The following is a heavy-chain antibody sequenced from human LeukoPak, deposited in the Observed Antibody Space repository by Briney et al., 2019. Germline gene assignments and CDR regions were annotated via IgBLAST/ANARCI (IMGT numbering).Heavy chain of an antibody. Sequence: ASVKVSCKASGYTFTSYGISWVRQAPGQGLEWMGWISAYNGNTNYAQKLQGRVTMTTDTSTSTAYMELRSLRSDDTAVYYCARDRRTIATAGEYYFDYWGQGILVTVSS. D-gene: IGHD6-13*01. CDR2: ISAYNGNT. CDR1: GYTFTSYG. CDR3: ARDRRTIATAGEYYFDY. J-gene: IGHJ4*02. V-gene: IGHV1-18*01.